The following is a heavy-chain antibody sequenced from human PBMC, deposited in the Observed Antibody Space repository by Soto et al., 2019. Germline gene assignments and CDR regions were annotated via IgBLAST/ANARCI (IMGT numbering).Heavy chain of an antibody. Sequence: GGSLRLSCAASGFSFGNYALHWVRQATGKGLEWVSAIGAADDPSYIASVKGRFTVSRDNAQKSLYLQMNNLRVEYTAINYCARVYSGRLPRRADYCYAMGVWGQGSTVTVAS. CDR2: IGAADDP. CDR1: GFSFGNYA. D-gene: IGHD2-15*01. J-gene: IGHJ6*02. CDR3: ARVYSGRLPRRADYCYAMGV. V-gene: IGHV3-13*05.